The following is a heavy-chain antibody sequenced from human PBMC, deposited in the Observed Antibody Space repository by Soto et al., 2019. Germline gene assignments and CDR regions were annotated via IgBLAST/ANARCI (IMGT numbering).Heavy chain of an antibody. V-gene: IGHV2-5*01. CDR2: IYWNDDK. Sequence: QITLKESGPTLVKPTQTLTLTCTFSGFSLSTSGVGVGWIRQPPGKALEWLALIYWNDDKRYSPSLKSRLTITKDTSKNQVVLTMTNMDPVDTAXXYXAXXHLAAAXXXSFDYWGXGTLVTVSS. CDR1: GFSLSTSGVG. CDR3: AXXHLAAAXXXSFDY. J-gene: IGHJ4*02.